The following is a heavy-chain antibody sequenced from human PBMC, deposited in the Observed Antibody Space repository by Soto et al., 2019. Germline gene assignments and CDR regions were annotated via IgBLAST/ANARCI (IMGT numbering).Heavy chain of an antibody. CDR1: GFTFSSYD. J-gene: IGHJ6*02. Sequence: TGGSLRLSCAASGFTFSSYDIQWVRQATGKGLEWVSAIGTAGDTYYPGSVKGRFTISRENAKNSLYLQMNSLRAGDTAVYYCARSPPGGYHYYYGMDVWGQGTTVTVSS. V-gene: IGHV3-13*04. CDR2: IGTAGDT. D-gene: IGHD3-22*01. CDR3: ARSPPGGYHYYYGMDV.